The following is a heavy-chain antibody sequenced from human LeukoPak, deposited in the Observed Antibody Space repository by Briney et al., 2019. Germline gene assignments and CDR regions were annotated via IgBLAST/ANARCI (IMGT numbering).Heavy chain of an antibody. Sequence: SVKVSCKASGGTFSSYAISWVRQAPGQGLEWMGGIIPIFGTANYAQKFQGRVTITADESTSTAYMELSSLRSEDTAVYYCARSRRFTMIVGDNWFDPWGQGILVTVSS. CDR1: GGTFSSYA. V-gene: IGHV1-69*13. CDR3: ARSRRFTMIVGDNWFDP. D-gene: IGHD3-22*01. J-gene: IGHJ5*02. CDR2: IIPIFGTA.